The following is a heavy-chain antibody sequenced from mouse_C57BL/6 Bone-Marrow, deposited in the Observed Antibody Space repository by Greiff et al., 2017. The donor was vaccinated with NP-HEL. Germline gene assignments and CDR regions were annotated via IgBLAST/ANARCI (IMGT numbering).Heavy chain of an antibody. D-gene: IGHD3-2*02. J-gene: IGHJ4*01. CDR3: ARHGRQLRLLYYAMDY. CDR2: ISNLAYSI. V-gene: IGHV5-15*01. CDR1: GFTFSDYG. Sequence: EVQLVESGGGLVQPGGSLKLSCAASGFTFSDYGMAWVRQAPRKGPEWVAFISNLAYSIYYADTVTGRFTISRENAKNTLYLEMSSLRSEDTAMYYCARHGRQLRLLYYAMDYWGQGTSVTVSS.